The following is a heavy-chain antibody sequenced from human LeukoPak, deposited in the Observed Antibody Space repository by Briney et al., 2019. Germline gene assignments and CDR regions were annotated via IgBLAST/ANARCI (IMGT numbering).Heavy chain of an antibody. D-gene: IGHD5-18*01. Sequence: PGGSLRLSCAASGFTFSSYWMSWVRQAPGKGLEWVANIKQDGSEKYYVDSVKGRFTISRDNAKNSLYLQMNSLRAEDTAVYYCAKDLHGYSYNPGAFDIWGQGTMVTVSS. CDR3: AKDLHGYSYNPGAFDI. V-gene: IGHV3-7*01. CDR1: GFTFSSYW. J-gene: IGHJ3*02. CDR2: IKQDGSEK.